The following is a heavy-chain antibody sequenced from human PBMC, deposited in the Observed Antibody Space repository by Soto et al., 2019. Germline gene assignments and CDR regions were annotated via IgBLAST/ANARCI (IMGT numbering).Heavy chain of an antibody. CDR1: GYSFKDHY. Sequence: ASVKVSCKASGYSFKDHYMHWVRQAPGRGLEWVGIINPSGEHTNYAQQFRGRVAMTRDASTSTAYMELRSLRSEDTAVYFCARISCKGGSCYFDFDHWGQGTLVTSPQ. J-gene: IGHJ4*02. V-gene: IGHV1-46*02. D-gene: IGHD2-15*01. CDR2: INPSGEHT. CDR3: ARISCKGGSCYFDFDH.